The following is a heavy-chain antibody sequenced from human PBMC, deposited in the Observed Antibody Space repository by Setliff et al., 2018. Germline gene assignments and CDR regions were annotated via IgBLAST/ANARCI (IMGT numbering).Heavy chain of an antibody. CDR1: GYRFTTYW. V-gene: IGHV5-51*01. D-gene: IGHD6-25*01. J-gene: IGHJ3*02. CDR3: ARLGAPASHDAFDI. CDR2: VFSGDSDT. Sequence: LGESLKISCKGSGYRFTTYWIGWVRQMPGKGLEWMGTVFSGDSDTRYSPSFQGQVTMSADKSINTAYLQWSSLKASDTAMYYCARLGAPASHDAFDIWGQGTMVTVS.